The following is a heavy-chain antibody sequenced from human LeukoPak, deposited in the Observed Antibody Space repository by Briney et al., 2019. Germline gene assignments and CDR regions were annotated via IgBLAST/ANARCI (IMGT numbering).Heavy chain of an antibody. V-gene: IGHV3-33*01. CDR3: ARDSSGWYIHY. CDR2: IWYDGSNK. Sequence: TGGSLRLSCAASGFTFSSYDMHWVRQAPGKGLEWVAVIWYDGSNKYYADSVKGRFTISRDKSKNTLYLQMNSLRAEDTAVYYCARDSSGWYIHYWGQGTLVTVSS. D-gene: IGHD6-19*01. CDR1: GFTFSSYD. J-gene: IGHJ4*02.